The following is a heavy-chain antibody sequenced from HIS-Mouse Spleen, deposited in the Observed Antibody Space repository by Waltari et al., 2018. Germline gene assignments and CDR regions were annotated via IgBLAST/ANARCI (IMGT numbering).Heavy chain of an antibody. Sequence: QLQLQESGPGLVKPSETLSLTCTVSGGSISSSSYYWGWIRQPPGKGLEWIGSIYYSGSTYCNRPLKSRVTISVDTSKNQFSRKLGSVTAADTAVYYCAREYDILTGYEIARFDPWGQGTLVTVSS. CDR1: GGSISSSSYY. CDR3: AREYDILTGYEIARFDP. J-gene: IGHJ5*02. D-gene: IGHD3-9*01. CDR2: IYYSGST. V-gene: IGHV4-39*07.